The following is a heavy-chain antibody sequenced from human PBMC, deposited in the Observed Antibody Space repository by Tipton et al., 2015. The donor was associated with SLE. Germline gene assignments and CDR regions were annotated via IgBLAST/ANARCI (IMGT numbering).Heavy chain of an antibody. V-gene: IGHV4-61*09. CDR1: GGSISSGSYY. J-gene: IGHJ6*02. D-gene: IGHD6-13*01. Sequence: TLSLTCTVSGGSISSGSYYWSWIRQPAGKGLEWVGDIYTSGSTNYNPSLKSRVTISVDTSKNQFSLKLSSVTAADTAVYYWAGDSAAAGYGMDVWGQGTTVTVSS. CDR3: AGDSAAAGYGMDV. CDR2: IYTSGST.